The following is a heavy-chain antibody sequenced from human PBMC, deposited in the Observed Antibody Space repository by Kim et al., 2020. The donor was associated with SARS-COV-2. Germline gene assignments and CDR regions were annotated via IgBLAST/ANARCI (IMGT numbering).Heavy chain of an antibody. V-gene: IGHV3-11*01. CDR3: ARDLRRTFWSGYYSGFGY. D-gene: IGHD3-3*01. CDR2: ISSSGSTI. CDR1: GFTFSDYY. J-gene: IGHJ4*02. Sequence: GGSLRLSCAASGFTFSDYYMSWIRQAPGKGLEWVSYISSSGSTIYYADSVKGRFTISRDNAKNSLYLQMNSLRAEDTAVYYCARDLRRTFWSGYYSGFGYWGQGTLVTVSS.